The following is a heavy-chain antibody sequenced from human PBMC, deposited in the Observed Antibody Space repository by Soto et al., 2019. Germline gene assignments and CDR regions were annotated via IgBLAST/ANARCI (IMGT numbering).Heavy chain of an antibody. Sequence: GGSLRLSCAASGFTFSTYSMNWVRQAPGKGLEWVADITTSSSFRFYADSVKGRFTISRDDAKNSLYLQMNSLRAEDTGVYYCARDLGVALDTPTHDYWGQGTLVTVSS. CDR2: ITTSSSFR. D-gene: IGHD2-15*01. J-gene: IGHJ4*02. CDR3: ARDLGVALDTPTHDY. CDR1: GFTFSTYS. V-gene: IGHV3-21*01.